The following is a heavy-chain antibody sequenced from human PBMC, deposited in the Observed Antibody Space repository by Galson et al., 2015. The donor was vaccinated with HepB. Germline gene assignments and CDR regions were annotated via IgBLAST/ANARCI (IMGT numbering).Heavy chain of an antibody. V-gene: IGHV4-34*01. CDR3: ARGQDYYDSSGYSTDY. J-gene: IGHJ4*02. CDR2: INHSGST. D-gene: IGHD3-22*01. Sequence: SETLSLTCAVYGGSFSGYYWSWIRQPPGKGLEWIGEINHSGSTNYNPSLKSRVTISVDTSKNQFSLKLSSVTAADTAVYYCARGQDYYDSSGYSTDYWGQGTLVTVSS. CDR1: GGSFSGYY.